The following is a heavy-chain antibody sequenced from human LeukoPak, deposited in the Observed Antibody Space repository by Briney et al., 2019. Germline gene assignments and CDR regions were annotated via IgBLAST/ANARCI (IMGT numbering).Heavy chain of an antibody. CDR2: IYTSGST. Sequence: SGTLSLTCAVSGGSISNSNWWSWVRQPAGKGLEWIGRIYTSGSTNYNPSLKSRVTMSVDTSKNQFSLKLSSVTAADTAVYYCAREWGQLLWFGELFTQPDYYYYYMDVWGKGTTVTISS. J-gene: IGHJ6*03. CDR1: GGSISNSNW. D-gene: IGHD3-10*01. V-gene: IGHV4-4*02. CDR3: AREWGQLLWFGELFTQPDYYYYYMDV.